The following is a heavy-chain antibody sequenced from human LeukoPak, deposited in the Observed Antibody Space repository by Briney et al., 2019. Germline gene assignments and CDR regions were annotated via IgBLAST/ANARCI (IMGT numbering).Heavy chain of an antibody. CDR2: ISSSSSTI. V-gene: IGHV3-48*01. Sequence: PGGSLRLSCAASGFTFSSYSMNWVRQAPGKGLEWVSHISSSSSTIYYADSVKGRFTISRDNSKNTLYLEMNSLRAEDTAVYYCAKDIGSYYDYWGQGILVTVSS. CDR1: GFTFSSYS. D-gene: IGHD3-10*01. J-gene: IGHJ4*02. CDR3: AKDIGSYYDY.